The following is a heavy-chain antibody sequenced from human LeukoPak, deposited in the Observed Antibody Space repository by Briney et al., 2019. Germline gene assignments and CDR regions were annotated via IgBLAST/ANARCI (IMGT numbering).Heavy chain of an antibody. CDR2: IYYSGST. CDR3: ASRLGYCSSTSCYNWFDP. D-gene: IGHD2-2*01. CDR1: GGSISSSSYY. V-gene: IGHV4-39*01. J-gene: IGHJ5*02. Sequence: TSETLSLTCTVSGGSISSSSYYWGWIRQPPGKGLEWNGSIYYSGSTYYNPSLKSRVTISVDTSKNQFSLKLSSVTAADTAVYYCASRLGYCSSTSCYNWFDPWGQGTLVTVSS.